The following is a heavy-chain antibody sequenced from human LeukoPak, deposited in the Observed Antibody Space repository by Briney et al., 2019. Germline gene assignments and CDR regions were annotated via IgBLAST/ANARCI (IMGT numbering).Heavy chain of an antibody. D-gene: IGHD3-10*01. CDR2: ISGSGGGT. CDR1: GFTFSSYA. V-gene: IGHV3-23*01. J-gene: IGHJ4*02. CDR3: ARGVSRFGFSGHYYFDY. Sequence: PGGSLRLSCAASGFTFSSYAMSWVRQAPGKGLEWVSVISGSGGGTYYADSVKGRLTISRDNSKNTLYLQMNSLRSDDTAVYYCARGVSRFGFSGHYYFDYWGQGTLVTVSS.